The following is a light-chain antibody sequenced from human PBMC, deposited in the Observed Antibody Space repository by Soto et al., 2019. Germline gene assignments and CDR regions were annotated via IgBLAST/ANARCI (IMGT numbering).Light chain of an antibody. CDR3: QQRSDWPPIT. CDR1: HSFTSN. J-gene: IGKJ1*01. CDR2: DAS. Sequence: EIVLTQSPGTLSLSPLERSTLSFISVHSFTSNFLAWYQQKPGQAPRLLIYDASNRATGVPARFSGSGSGRDFTLTISSLEPEDFAVYYCQQRSDWPPITFGQGTKVDIK. V-gene: IGKV3-11*02.